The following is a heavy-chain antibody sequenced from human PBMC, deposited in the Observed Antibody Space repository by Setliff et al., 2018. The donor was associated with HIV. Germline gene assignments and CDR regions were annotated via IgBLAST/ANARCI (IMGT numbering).Heavy chain of an antibody. CDR2: IFYSEST. J-gene: IGHJ4*02. CDR1: GGSINTNYY. CDR3: ARGTAPRRGTNYGGNYPLDY. D-gene: IGHD4-17*01. Sequence: TLSLTCTVSGGSINTNYYWGWIRQPPGKGLEWIGSIFYSESTYYNPSLKSRVTISIDTSKNQFSLNLNSATAADTAVYYCARGTAPRRGTNYGGNYPLDYWGQGTLVTVSS. V-gene: IGHV4-39*07.